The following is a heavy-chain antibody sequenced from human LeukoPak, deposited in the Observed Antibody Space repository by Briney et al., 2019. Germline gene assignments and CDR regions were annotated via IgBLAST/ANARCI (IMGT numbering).Heavy chain of an antibody. CDR1: GDTLSELP. J-gene: IGHJ4*02. CDR2: FDPEKSER. V-gene: IGHV1-24*01. CDR3: ATGNSLGYCKGGRCFNY. D-gene: IGHD2-15*01. Sequence: ASVKVSCKVSGDTLSELPMHWVRQAPGKGLEWMAGFDPEKSERIYAQNLRGRVTMTEETSTDTAFLELSSLTSEDTAVYYCATGNSLGYCKGGRCFNYWGQGTQVIVSS.